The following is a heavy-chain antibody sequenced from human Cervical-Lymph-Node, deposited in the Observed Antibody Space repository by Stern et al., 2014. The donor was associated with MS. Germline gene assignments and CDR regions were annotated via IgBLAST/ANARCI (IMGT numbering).Heavy chain of an antibody. CDR2: ISYDGSNK. D-gene: IGHD5-18*01. V-gene: IGHV3-30*18. CDR1: GFTFSSYG. J-gene: IGHJ4*02. CDR3: AKGVDTAMADY. Sequence: VQLEESGGGVVQPGRSLRLSCAASGFTFSSYGMHWVRQAPGKGLEWVAVISYDGSNKYYADSVKGRFTISRDNSKNTLYLQMNSLRAEDTAVYYCAKGVDTAMADYWGQGTLVTVSS.